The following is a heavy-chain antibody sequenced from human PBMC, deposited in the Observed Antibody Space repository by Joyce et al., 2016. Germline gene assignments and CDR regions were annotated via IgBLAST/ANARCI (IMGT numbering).Heavy chain of an antibody. J-gene: IGHJ4*02. D-gene: IGHD2-15*01. Sequence: EVQLVQSGAEVKKPGESLKISCKGSGYTFTNYWIGWVRQMPGKGLEWRRFIYTGDTDTRYGRSVQGQVTISADKSIRTAYLQWSSLEASDTAMYYCARLPPVVAERYFDYWGQGTLVTVSS. CDR2: IYTGDTDT. CDR1: GYTFTNYW. V-gene: IGHV5-51*01. CDR3: ARLPPVVAERYFDY.